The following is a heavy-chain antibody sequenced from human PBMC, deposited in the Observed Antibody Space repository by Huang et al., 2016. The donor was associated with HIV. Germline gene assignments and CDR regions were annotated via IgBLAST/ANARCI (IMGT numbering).Heavy chain of an antibody. CDR3: ARHREGPVAYYSGWGSHLNYMDV. CDR2: IYLKGRT. Sequence: QLLLQESGPGLVKPSEALALTCAVSGGSIRSSDYHWGWIRQPPGKGLEWIGSIYLKGRTHYSPSLKGRVTIAVDTSKNLFFLNLTSMTAADTAVYYCARHREGPVAYYSGWGSHLNYMDVWGRGRTVVVSS. CDR1: GGSIRSSDYH. D-gene: IGHD3-10*01. V-gene: IGHV4-39*01. J-gene: IGHJ6*03.